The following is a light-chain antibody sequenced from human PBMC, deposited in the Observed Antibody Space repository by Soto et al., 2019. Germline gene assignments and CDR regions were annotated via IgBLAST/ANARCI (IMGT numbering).Light chain of an antibody. J-gene: IGKJ4*01. CDR3: QQRISWPLT. CDR2: DVS. CDR1: QSVGRY. Sequence: DIVLTQSPATLSLSPGERATLSCRASQSVGRYLAWYQQTPGQVPRLLIYDVSDRATGIQARFSGSGSGTDFILTISSLEPEDFAVYCCQQRISWPLTFGGGTKVEIK. V-gene: IGKV3-11*01.